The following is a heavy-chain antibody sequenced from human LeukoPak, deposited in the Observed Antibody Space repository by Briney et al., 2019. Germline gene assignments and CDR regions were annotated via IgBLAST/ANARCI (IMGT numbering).Heavy chain of an antibody. J-gene: IGHJ4*02. CDR3: ARLIAEGTFDY. D-gene: IGHD6-13*01. Sequence: GESLKISCKGSGYSFSNYWIGWVRQMPGKGLEWMGIIYPGEYDIRYSPSFQGQVTISADKSISTAYLQWSSLKASDTAMYYCARLIAEGTFDYWGQGTLVTVSS. CDR2: IYPGEYDI. CDR1: GYSFSNYW. V-gene: IGHV5-51*01.